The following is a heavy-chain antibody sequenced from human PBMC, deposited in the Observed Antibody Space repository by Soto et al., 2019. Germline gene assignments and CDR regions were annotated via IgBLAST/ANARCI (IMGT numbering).Heavy chain of an antibody. CDR1: GFTFSSYA. CDR2: ISGSGGST. J-gene: IGHJ6*03. D-gene: IGHD6-13*01. Sequence: GGSLRLSCAASGFTFSSYAMSWVRQAPGKGLEWVSAISGSGGSTYYADSVKGRFTISRDNYKNTLYLQMNSLRAEDTAVYYCAKSRWDAMYYYYYMDVWGKGTTVTVSS. CDR3: AKSRWDAMYYYYYMDV. V-gene: IGHV3-23*01.